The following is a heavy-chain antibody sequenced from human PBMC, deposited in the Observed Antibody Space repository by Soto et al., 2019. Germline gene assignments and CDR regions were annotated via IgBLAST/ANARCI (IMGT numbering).Heavy chain of an antibody. J-gene: IGHJ4*02. Sequence: SETLSLTCTVSGGSISSSSYYWGWIRQPPGKGLEWFGSIYYSGSTYYNPSLKSRVTISVDTSKNQFSLKLSSMTAADTAVYYCARLRRDGYNWDYWGQGTLVTVSS. CDR2: IYYSGST. CDR1: GGSISSSSYY. CDR3: ARLRRDGYNWDY. V-gene: IGHV4-39*01. D-gene: IGHD5-12*01.